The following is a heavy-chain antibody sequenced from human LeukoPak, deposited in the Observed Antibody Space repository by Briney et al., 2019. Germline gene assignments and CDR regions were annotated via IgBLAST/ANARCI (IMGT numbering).Heavy chain of an antibody. D-gene: IGHD6-19*01. V-gene: IGHV3-9*01. CDR2: ISWNSGSI. J-gene: IGHJ4*02. Sequence: GGSLRLSCAASGFTFDDYAMHWVRQAPGKGLEWVSGISWNSGSIGYADSVKGRFTISRDNAKNSLYLQMNSLRAEDTALYYCAEDGRSSGWRFDYWGQGTLVTVSS. CDR1: GFTFDDYA. CDR3: AEDGRSSGWRFDY.